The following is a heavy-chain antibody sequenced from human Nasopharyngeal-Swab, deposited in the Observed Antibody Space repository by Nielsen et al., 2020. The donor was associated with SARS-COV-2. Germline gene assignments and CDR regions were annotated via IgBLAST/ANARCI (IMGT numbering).Heavy chain of an antibody. J-gene: IGHJ5*02. CDR1: GYTFTGYY. D-gene: IGHD6-19*01. Sequence: ASVKVSCKASGYTFTGYYMHWVRQAPGQGLEWMGWINPNSGGTNYAQKFQGWVTMTRGTSISTAYMELSRLRSDDTAVYYCARDRRDSSGTHNWFDPWGQGTLVTVSS. CDR2: INPNSGGT. CDR3: ARDRRDSSGTHNWFDP. V-gene: IGHV1-2*04.